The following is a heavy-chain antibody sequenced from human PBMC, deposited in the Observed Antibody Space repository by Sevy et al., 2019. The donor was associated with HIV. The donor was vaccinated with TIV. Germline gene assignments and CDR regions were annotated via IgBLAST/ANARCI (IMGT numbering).Heavy chain of an antibody. Sequence: GGSLRLSCAGSGFTPSTYGMHWVRQAPGKGLEWVAVIGYDGNNKSYPDSVKGRFTISRDNSKNTLFLQMDSLRAEDTAVHYCARDPRMYGDYLLAYFDYWGQGALVTVSS. CDR1: GFTPSTYG. V-gene: IGHV3-33*01. CDR2: IGYDGNNK. J-gene: IGHJ4*02. CDR3: ARDPRMYGDYLLAYFDY. D-gene: IGHD2-8*01.